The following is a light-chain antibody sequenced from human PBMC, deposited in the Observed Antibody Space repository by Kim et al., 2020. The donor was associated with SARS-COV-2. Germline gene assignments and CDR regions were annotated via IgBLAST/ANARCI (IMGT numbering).Light chain of an antibody. CDR2: DAS. CDR3: QQYGSSPLT. V-gene: IGKV3-20*01. J-gene: IGKJ4*01. CDR1: QSVSNNY. Sequence: LSPGKRATLSCRASQSVSNNYLAWYQQKPGQPPRLLIYDASTRATGIPDRFSGGGSGTDYTLTITRLEPEDFVVYFCQQYGSSPLTFGGGTKLEI.